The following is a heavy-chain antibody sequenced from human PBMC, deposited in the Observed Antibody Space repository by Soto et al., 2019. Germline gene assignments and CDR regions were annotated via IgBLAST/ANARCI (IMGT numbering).Heavy chain of an antibody. V-gene: IGHV4-34*01. CDR3: ARGGVLRYFDWLSPRYYFDY. Sequence: QVQLQQWGAGLLKPSETLSLTCAVYGGSFSGYYWSWIRQPPGKGLEWLGEINHSGSTNYNPSLKIRVAISVNPSKNQFSLKLSSVTAADTAVYYCARGGVLRYFDWLSPRYYFDYWGQGTLVTVSS. CDR1: GGSFSGYY. CDR2: INHSGST. D-gene: IGHD3-9*01. J-gene: IGHJ4*02.